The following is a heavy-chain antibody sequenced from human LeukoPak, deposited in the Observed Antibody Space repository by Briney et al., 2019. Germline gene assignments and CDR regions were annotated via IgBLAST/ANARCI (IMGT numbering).Heavy chain of an antibody. CDR2: ISGSGGST. Sequence: GGSLRLSCAASGFTFSSYAMSWVRQAPGKGLEWVPGISGSGGSTYDADSVQGRFTVSRDNSKNTLYLQMNSLRPEDTAIYYCAKEYSEYYRDTSGYFGSFDYWGQGTLVTVSS. D-gene: IGHD3-22*01. CDR1: GFTFSSYA. J-gene: IGHJ4*02. V-gene: IGHV3-23*01. CDR3: AKEYSEYYRDTSGYFGSFDY.